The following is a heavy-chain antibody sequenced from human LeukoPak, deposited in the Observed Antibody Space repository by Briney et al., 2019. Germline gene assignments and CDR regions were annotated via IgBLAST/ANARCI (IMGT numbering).Heavy chain of an antibody. CDR1: GGSISSGDSY. CDR3: AREGGGPLRTGYYYGMDV. CDR2: IYHSGNT. D-gene: IGHD3-16*01. Sequence: PSQTLSLTCTVSGGSISSGDSYWSWIRQPPGRGLEWIGYIYHSGNTYYDPSLKSRVTISVDTSKNQFSLRLSSVTAADTAVYYCAREGGGPLRTGYYYGMDVWGQGTTVTVSS. J-gene: IGHJ6*02. V-gene: IGHV4-30-2*01.